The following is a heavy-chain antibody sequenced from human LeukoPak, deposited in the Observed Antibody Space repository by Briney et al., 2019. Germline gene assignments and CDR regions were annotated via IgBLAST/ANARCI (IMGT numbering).Heavy chain of an antibody. D-gene: IGHD1-1*01. Sequence: GGSLRLSCAASGFTFSSYAMSWVRQAPGKGLEWVSAISGSGGSIYYADSVKGRFTISRDNSKNTLYLQMNSLRAEDTAVYYCAKKGWPTTYFDYWGQGTLVTVSS. CDR3: AKKGWPTTYFDY. V-gene: IGHV3-23*01. CDR1: GFTFSSYA. J-gene: IGHJ4*02. CDR2: ISGSGGSI.